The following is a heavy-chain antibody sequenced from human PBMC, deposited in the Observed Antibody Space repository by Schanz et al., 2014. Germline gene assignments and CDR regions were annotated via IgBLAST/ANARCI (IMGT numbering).Heavy chain of an antibody. Sequence: QVQLVQSGAEVKKPGSSVKVSCKASGGTFSSSTLTWVRQAPGQGLEWMGRIIPILDKTNYAQKFQGRVTMTADKSTSTVYREVSGLRSEDTAVYYCAKVDRTRYYAMDVWGQGTTVTVSS. V-gene: IGHV1-69*08. D-gene: IGHD3-9*01. J-gene: IGHJ6*02. CDR1: GGTFSSST. CDR2: IIPILDKT. CDR3: AKVDRTRYYAMDV.